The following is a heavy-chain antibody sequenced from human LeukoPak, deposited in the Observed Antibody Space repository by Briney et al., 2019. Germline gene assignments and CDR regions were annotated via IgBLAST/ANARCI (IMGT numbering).Heavy chain of an antibody. D-gene: IGHD3-22*01. CDR1: GGSISSSSYY. V-gene: IGHV4-39*01. J-gene: IGHJ4*02. CDR2: IYYSGST. CDR3: ARFLSSGYLGNDY. Sequence: SETLSPTCTVSGGSISSSSYYWGWIRQPPGKGLEWIGSIYYSGSTYYNPSLKRRVTISVDTSKNQFSLKLSSVTAADTAVYYCARFLSSGYLGNDYWGQGTLVTVSS.